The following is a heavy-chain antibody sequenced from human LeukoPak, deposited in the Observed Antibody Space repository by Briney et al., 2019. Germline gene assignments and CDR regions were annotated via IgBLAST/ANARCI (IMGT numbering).Heavy chain of an antibody. D-gene: IGHD6-19*01. J-gene: IGHJ4*02. CDR2: ITGSGSTI. V-gene: IGHV3-48*03. Sequence: GGSLRLSCAASGFTFSSYEMNWVRQAPGKGLEWLSYITGSGSTINYADSVKGRFTISRDNAKNSLYLQMNSLRAEDTAVYYCARDATPQYSSGWVFFDSWGQGTLVTVSS. CDR1: GFTFSSYE. CDR3: ARDATPQYSSGWVFFDS.